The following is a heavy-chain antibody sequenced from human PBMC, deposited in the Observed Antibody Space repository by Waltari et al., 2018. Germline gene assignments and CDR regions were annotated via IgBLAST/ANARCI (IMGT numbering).Heavy chain of an antibody. Sequence: QLQLQESGPGLVKPSATLSLTCTVSGGSISSSSYYWGWIRQPPGKGLEWIGSIYYSGSTYYNPSLKSRVTISVDTSKNQFSLKLSSVTAADTAVYYCARHLPGLAGPLHYWGQGTLVTVS. CDR2: IYYSGST. V-gene: IGHV4-39*07. CDR1: GGSISSSSYY. D-gene: IGHD6-19*01. J-gene: IGHJ4*02. CDR3: ARHLPGLAGPLHY.